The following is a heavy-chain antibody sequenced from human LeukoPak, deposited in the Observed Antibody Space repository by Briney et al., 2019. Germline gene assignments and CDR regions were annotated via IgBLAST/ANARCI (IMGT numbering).Heavy chain of an antibody. V-gene: IGHV4-34*01. CDR1: GGSFSGYY. CDR3: ARGIGFDY. D-gene: IGHD3-10*01. CDR2: ISHSGST. J-gene: IGHJ4*02. Sequence: SATLSLTCAVYGGSFSGYYWSWIRQPPGKGLEWIGEISHSGSTNYNPSLKSRVTISVDTYKNQFSLKLSSVAAADAAVYYCARGIGFDYWGQGTLVTVSS.